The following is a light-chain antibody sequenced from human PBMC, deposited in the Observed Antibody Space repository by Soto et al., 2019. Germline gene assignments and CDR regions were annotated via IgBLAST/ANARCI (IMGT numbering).Light chain of an antibody. V-gene: IGKV1-33*01. CDR1: QDISKY. J-gene: IGKJ2*01. Sequence: DIQMTQSPSPLSATVGDRVTITCQASQDISKYLNWYQQKPGKAPKLLIYDASNLETGVPSRFSGSGSGTDFSLTINSLQPEDIATYYCQQYDHPPYTFGQGTKLEI. CDR3: QQYDHPPYT. CDR2: DAS.